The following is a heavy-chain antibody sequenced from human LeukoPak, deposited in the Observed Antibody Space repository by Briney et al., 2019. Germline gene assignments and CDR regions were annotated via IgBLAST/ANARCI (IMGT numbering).Heavy chain of an antibody. Sequence: AASVKVSCKASGYTFTGYYMHWVRQAPGQGLEWMGWINPNSGGTNYAQKFQGRVTMTRDTFISTAYMELSRLRSDDTAVYYCARDLGYSSSEYYFDYWGQGNLVTVSS. CDR3: ARDLGYSSSEYYFDY. CDR1: GYTFTGYY. J-gene: IGHJ4*02. CDR2: INPNSGGT. D-gene: IGHD6-6*01. V-gene: IGHV1-2*02.